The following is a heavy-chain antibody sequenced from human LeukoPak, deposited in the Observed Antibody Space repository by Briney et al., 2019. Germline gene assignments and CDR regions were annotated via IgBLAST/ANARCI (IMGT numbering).Heavy chain of an antibody. J-gene: IGHJ5*02. CDR1: GGSISSGSYY. D-gene: IGHD6-13*01. CDR3: ARDLLEFPGIAAAGPAGRFDP. Sequence: PSETLSLTCTVSGGSISSGSYYWSWIRQPAGKGLEWIGRIYTSGSTNYNPSLKSRVTMSVDTSKNQFSLKLSSVTAADTAVYYCARDLLEFPGIAAAGPAGRFDPWGQGTLVTVSS. V-gene: IGHV4-61*02. CDR2: IYTSGST.